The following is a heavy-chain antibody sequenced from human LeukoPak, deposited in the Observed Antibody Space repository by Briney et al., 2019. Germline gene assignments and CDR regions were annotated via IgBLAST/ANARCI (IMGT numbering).Heavy chain of an antibody. J-gene: IGHJ4*02. CDR2: IIPIFGTA. Sequence: SVKVSCKASGGTFSSYAISWVRQTPGQGLEWMGGIIPIFGTANYAQKFQGRVTITADESTSTAYMELSSLRSEDTAVYYCARENSSGYYNDYWGQGTLVTVSS. CDR1: GGTFSSYA. D-gene: IGHD3-22*01. V-gene: IGHV1-69*13. CDR3: ARENSSGYYNDY.